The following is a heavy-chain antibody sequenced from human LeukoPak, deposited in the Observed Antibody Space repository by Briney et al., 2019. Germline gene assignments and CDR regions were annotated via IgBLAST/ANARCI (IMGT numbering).Heavy chain of an antibody. CDR1: GYTFTSYG. CDR2: ISAYNGNT. D-gene: IGHD3-3*01. J-gene: IGHJ6*02. Sequence: VASVKVSCKASGYTFTSYGISWVRQAPGQGLEWMGWISAYNGNTNYAQKLQGRVTMTTDTSTSTAYMELRSLRSDDTAVYYCARIPVNYDFWSGYYDYYYYGMDVWGQGTTVTASS. V-gene: IGHV1-18*01. CDR3: ARIPVNYDFWSGYYDYYYYGMDV.